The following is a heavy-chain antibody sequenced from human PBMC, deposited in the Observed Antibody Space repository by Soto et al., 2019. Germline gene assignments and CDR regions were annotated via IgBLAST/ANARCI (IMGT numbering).Heavy chain of an antibody. D-gene: IGHD4-17*01. Sequence: QVQLVESGGGVVQPGRSLRLSCAASGFTFSSYGMHWVRQAPGKGLEWVAVISYDGSNKYYADSVKGRFTIYRDNSKNTLYLQMNSLRDDDTALYYCTKACRTTMTSREYYYYYMDVLGTGTKVTVSS. V-gene: IGHV3-30*18. CDR3: TKACRTTMTSREYYYYYMDV. CDR2: ISYDGSNK. J-gene: IGHJ6*03. CDR1: GFTFSSYG.